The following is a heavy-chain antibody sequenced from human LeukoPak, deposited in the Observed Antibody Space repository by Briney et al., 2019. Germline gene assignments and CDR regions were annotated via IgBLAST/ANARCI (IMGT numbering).Heavy chain of an antibody. J-gene: IGHJ4*02. Sequence: GGSLRLSCAASGFTFSSYSMNWVRQAPGKGLEWVSSISSSSSYIYYADSVKGRFTISRDNAKNSLYLQMNSLRAEDTAVYYCTTDYRYCSGGSCYSVDYWGQGTLVTVSS. D-gene: IGHD2-15*01. V-gene: IGHV3-21*03. CDR1: GFTFSSYS. CDR2: ISSSSSYI. CDR3: TTDYRYCSGGSCYSVDY.